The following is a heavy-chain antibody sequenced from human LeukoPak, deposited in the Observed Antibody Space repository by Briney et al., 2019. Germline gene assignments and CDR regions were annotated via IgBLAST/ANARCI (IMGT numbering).Heavy chain of an antibody. CDR1: GGSISSYY. J-gene: IGHJ6*02. V-gene: IGHV4-59*08. D-gene: IGHD1-26*01. Sequence: SETLSLTCTVSGGSISSYYWSWIRQPPGKGLEWIGYIYYSGSTNYNPSLESRVTISVDTSKNQFSLKLSSVTAADTAVYYCARQSYPYGMDVWGQGTTVTVSS. CDR3: ARQSYPYGMDV. CDR2: IYYSGST.